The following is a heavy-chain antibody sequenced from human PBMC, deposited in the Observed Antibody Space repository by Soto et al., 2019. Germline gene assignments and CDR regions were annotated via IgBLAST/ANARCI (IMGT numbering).Heavy chain of an antibody. J-gene: IGHJ5*02. CDR1: GGGFSSDA. V-gene: IGHV1-69*01. CDR2: IRPIFATA. Sequence: QVQLVQSGAEVQKPGSSVKVSCKASGGGFSSDAISWVRQAPGQGLEWMGGIRPIFATANYAQKFQGRVTITADESTSPSYMELRSLRSEYTAVYYCARAGNTILGVAEPNWFDPWGQVTLVTVSS. CDR3: ARAGNTILGVAEPNWFDP. D-gene: IGHD3-3*01.